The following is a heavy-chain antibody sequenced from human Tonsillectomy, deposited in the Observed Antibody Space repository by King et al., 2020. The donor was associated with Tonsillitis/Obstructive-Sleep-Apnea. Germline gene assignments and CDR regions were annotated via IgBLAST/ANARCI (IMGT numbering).Heavy chain of an antibody. CDR2: ISYDGSNK. D-gene: IGHD3-22*01. CDR1: GFTFSSYA. J-gene: IGHJ3*02. V-gene: IGHV3-30*04. Sequence: VQLVESGGGVVQPGRSLRLSCAASGFTFSSYAMHWVRQAPGKGLEWVAVISYDGSNKYYADSVKGRFTISRDNSKNTLYMQMNSLRAEDTAVYYSAIDQLKYYYDSSGYWGDDDFDIWGQGTMVTVSS. CDR3: AIDQLKYYYDSSGYWGDDDFDI.